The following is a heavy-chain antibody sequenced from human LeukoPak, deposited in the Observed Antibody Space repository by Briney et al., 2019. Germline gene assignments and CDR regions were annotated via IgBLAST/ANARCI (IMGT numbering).Heavy chain of an antibody. D-gene: IGHD4-17*01. J-gene: IGHJ4*02. CDR2: MNSDGSST. Sequence: PGGSLRLSCAASGFTLSSYWMHWVRRAPGKGLVWVSRMNSDGSSTTYADSVKGRFTISRDNAKNALYLQMSSLRAEDTAVYHCAREAFNYGDHYFDYWGQGTLVTVSS. CDR3: AREAFNYGDHYFDY. V-gene: IGHV3-74*01. CDR1: GFTLSSYW.